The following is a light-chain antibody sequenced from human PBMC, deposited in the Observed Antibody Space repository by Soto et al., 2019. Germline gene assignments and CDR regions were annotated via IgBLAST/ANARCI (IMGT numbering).Light chain of an antibody. J-gene: IGLJ2*01. V-gene: IGLV2-14*03. Sequence: QSVLTQPASVSGSPGQSITISCTGTSSDVGGYNSVSWYQQHPGKAPKLMIYDVSNRPSGVSNRFSGSKSGNTASLTISGLQAEDEADYYCSSYTSGSTLVFGGGTKLTVL. CDR3: SSYTSGSTLV. CDR1: SSDVGGYNS. CDR2: DVS.